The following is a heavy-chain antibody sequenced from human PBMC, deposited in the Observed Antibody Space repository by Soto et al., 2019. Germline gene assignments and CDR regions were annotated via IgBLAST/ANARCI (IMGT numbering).Heavy chain of an antibody. Sequence: GGSLKLSCAASRFTFSSYSMNWVRQAPGKGLEWVSYISNGGNTIYYADSVKGRFTISRDNAKNSLYLRMNSLRDEDTAVYYCARGNYYDRSGYRYYFDYWGQGTLVTVSS. CDR3: ARGNYYDRSGYRYYFDY. D-gene: IGHD3-22*01. CDR2: ISNGGNTI. J-gene: IGHJ4*02. V-gene: IGHV3-48*02. CDR1: RFTFSSYS.